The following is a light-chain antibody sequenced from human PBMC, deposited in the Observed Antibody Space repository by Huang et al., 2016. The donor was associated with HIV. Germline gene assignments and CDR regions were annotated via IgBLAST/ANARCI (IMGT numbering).Light chain of an antibody. Sequence: VVMTQSPLSLPVILGQPASICCRSSQSFAHRYGNTYLNWFQQSPGQSPSLLIYKVYIRAFGVVDRISGSGSGSDFTLKISRVEAEDVGIYYCLQGTHWPPFTFGPGTTVDIK. J-gene: IGKJ3*01. CDR2: KVY. CDR3: LQGTHWPPFT. V-gene: IGKV2-30*02. CDR1: QSFAHRYGNTY.